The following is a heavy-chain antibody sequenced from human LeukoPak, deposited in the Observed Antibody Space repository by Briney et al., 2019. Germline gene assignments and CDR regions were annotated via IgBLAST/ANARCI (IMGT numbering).Heavy chain of an antibody. Sequence: SETLSLTCAVYGGSFSGYYWSWIRQPPGKGLEWIGEINHSGSTNYNPSLKSRVTIEVDTSKNQFSLKLSSVTAADTAVYYCARKSYGMDVWGKGTTVTVSS. CDR3: ARKSYGMDV. CDR2: INHSGST. V-gene: IGHV4-34*01. J-gene: IGHJ6*04. CDR1: GGSFSGYY.